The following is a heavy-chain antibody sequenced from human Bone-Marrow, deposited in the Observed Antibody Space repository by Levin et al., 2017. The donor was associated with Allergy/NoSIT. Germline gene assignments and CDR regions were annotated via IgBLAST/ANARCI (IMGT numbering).Heavy chain of an antibody. D-gene: IGHD1-1*01. CDR1: GGSITPYF. J-gene: IGHJ4*02. Sequence: SETLSLTCTVSGGSITPYFWSWLRQPPGKGLEWIGYIYYSGSTNYNPSLKSRVTISVDTSKNQVSLKVRSVTAADTAVYYCARAEVQLPDYWGQGTLVTVSA. CDR2: IYYSGST. CDR3: ARAEVQLPDY. V-gene: IGHV4-59*01.